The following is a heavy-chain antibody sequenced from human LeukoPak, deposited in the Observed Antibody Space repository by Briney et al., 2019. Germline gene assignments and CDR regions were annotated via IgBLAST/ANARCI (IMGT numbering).Heavy chain of an antibody. CDR3: ARVVPIRAAGRYNWFHP. V-gene: IGHV1-18*01. J-gene: IGHJ5*02. CDR2: ISAYNGNT. D-gene: IGHD6-13*01. Sequence: ASVTVSPTASGYTFTSYGTSWVRQAPGQGLEWMGWISAYNGNTNYAQKLQARVTMTTHTSTSTAYMELRSLRSDDTAVYYCARVVPIRAAGRYNWFHPWRQGTLLTVSS. CDR1: GYTFTSYG.